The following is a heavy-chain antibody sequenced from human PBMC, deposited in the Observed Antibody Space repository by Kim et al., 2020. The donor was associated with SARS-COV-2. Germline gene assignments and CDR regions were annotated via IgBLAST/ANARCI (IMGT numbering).Heavy chain of an antibody. J-gene: IGHJ4*02. V-gene: IGHV3-33*01. CDR1: GFTFSSYG. D-gene: IGHD2-2*01. CDR2: IWYDGSNK. Sequence: GGSLRLSCAASGFTFSSYGMHWVRQAPGKGLEWVAVIWYDGSNKYYADSVKGRFTISRDNSKNTLYLQMNSLRAEDTAVYYCAREKVVPAAIYFDYWGQGTLVTVSS. CDR3: AREKVVPAAIYFDY.